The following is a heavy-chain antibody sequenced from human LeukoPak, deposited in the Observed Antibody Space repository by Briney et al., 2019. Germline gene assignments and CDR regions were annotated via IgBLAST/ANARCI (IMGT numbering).Heavy chain of an antibody. CDR1: GGTFSSYA. D-gene: IGHD4-23*01. V-gene: IGHV1-69*04. Sequence: SVKVSCKASGGTFSSYAISWVRQAPGQGLEWMGRIIPILGIANYAQKFQGRVTITADKSTSTAYMELSSLRSEDTAVYYCARDYGGNSFDYWGQGTLVTVSP. CDR3: ARDYGGNSFDY. CDR2: IIPILGIA. J-gene: IGHJ4*02.